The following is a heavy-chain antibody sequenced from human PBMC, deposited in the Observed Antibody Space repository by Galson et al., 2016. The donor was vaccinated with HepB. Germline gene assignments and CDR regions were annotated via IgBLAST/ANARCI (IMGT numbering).Heavy chain of an antibody. J-gene: IGHJ3*02. D-gene: IGHD3/OR15-3a*01. CDR3: ASHDYWNDNHDSFDI. CDR1: GGSISGHY. Sequence: SETLSLTCTVSGGSISGHYWSWIRQPPGKGLEWIGFISLRGSGSTSYDPSLKSRVTISGDTSKNQIPLRLRPVIAADTAVYYCASHDYWNDNHDSFDIWGQGTRVTVSS. CDR2: ISLRGSGST. V-gene: IGHV4-59*11.